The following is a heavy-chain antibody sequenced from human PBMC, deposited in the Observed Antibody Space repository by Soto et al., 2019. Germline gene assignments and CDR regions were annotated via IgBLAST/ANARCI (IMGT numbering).Heavy chain of an antibody. J-gene: IGHJ4*02. D-gene: IGHD6-6*01. Sequence: GGSLRLSCAASGFTFSSYTMYWVRQAPGKGLEWVAVISYDGSKKYYADSVKGRFTISRDNSKDTLYVQMNSLRAEDTAAYYCARDQGSSSGHYFDYWGQGTLVTVSS. V-gene: IGHV3-30-3*01. CDR2: ISYDGSKK. CDR1: GFTFSSYT. CDR3: ARDQGSSSGHYFDY.